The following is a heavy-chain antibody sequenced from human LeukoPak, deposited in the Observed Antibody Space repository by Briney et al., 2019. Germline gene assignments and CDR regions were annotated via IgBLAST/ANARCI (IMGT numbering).Heavy chain of an antibody. Sequence: GGSLRLSCAASGFTFDAYAMHWVRQAPGKGLEWVSLISWDGGSTYYADSVKGRFTISRDNSKNSLYLQMNSLRAEDTALYYCAKDGLSSSSLGYYFDYWGQGTLVTVSS. D-gene: IGHD6-6*01. CDR3: AKDGLSSSSLGYYFDY. CDR2: ISWDGGST. V-gene: IGHV3-43D*03. J-gene: IGHJ4*02. CDR1: GFTFDAYA.